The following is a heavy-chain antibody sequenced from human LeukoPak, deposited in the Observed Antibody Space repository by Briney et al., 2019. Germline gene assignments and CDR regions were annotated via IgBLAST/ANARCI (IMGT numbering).Heavy chain of an antibody. CDR1: GGTFSSYA. CDR3: ARTYDSSGYWPY. Sequence: SVKVSCKASGGTFSSYAISWVRQTPGQGLEWMGGIIPIFGTANYAQKFQGRVTITADESTSTAYMELSSLRSEDTAVYYCARTYDSSGYWPYWGQGTLVTVSS. D-gene: IGHD3-22*01. CDR2: IIPIFGTA. V-gene: IGHV1-69*13. J-gene: IGHJ4*02.